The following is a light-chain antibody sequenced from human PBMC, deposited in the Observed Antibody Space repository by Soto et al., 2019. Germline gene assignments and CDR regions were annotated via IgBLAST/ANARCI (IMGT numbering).Light chain of an antibody. CDR2: DGS. CDR3: QQRTRWPMT. CDR1: QNLHSF. J-gene: IGKJ5*01. V-gene: IGKV3-11*01. Sequence: EIGLTQSPATLSVSTGERVTLSCRASQNLHSFLNWYQQRPGQAPRPLIYDGSKRAAGVPDRISGDGSGTDYTLTISSLEPEDFAVYYCQQRTRWPMTFGQGTRLEIK.